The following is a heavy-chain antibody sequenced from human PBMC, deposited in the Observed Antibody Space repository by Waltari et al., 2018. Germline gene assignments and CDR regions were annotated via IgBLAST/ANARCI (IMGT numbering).Heavy chain of an antibody. V-gene: IGHV4-59*01. CDR1: GGSISTYY. J-gene: IGHJ4*02. CDR2: IYYNGNT. CDR3: ARNYFDISGYHPVVPGDY. D-gene: IGHD3-22*01. Sequence: QVQLQESGPGLVKPSETLSLTCTVSGGSISTYYWSWLRQPPGKGLEWIGFIYYNGNTNYNPSLKSRVTISVDTSKNQFSPKLSSVTAADTAVYYGARNYFDISGYHPVVPGDYWGQGTLVTVSS.